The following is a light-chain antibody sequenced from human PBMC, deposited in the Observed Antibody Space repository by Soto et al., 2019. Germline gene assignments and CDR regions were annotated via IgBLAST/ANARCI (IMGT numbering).Light chain of an antibody. V-gene: IGLV2-8*01. CDR1: SSDVGGCTY. Sequence: HSALTQPPSASGSHGQSVTISGTGTSSDVGGCTYVSGDQQHLVKAPKLMIDEVIRRPSEVPDRFSGSKSGNTASLTVSGLQSEDEADYYCSSYAGSSNMIFGGGTKLTVL. J-gene: IGLJ2*01. CDR3: SSYAGSSNMI. CDR2: EVI.